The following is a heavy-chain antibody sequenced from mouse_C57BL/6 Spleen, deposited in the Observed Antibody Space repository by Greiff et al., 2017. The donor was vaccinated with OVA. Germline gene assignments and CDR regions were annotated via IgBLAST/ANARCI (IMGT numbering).Heavy chain of an antibody. CDR2: IYPGSGST. CDR3: ARPDYYGSSYGYYAMDY. Sequence: QVQLQQPGAELVKPGASVKMSCKASGYTFTSYWITWVKQRPGQGLEWIGDIYPGSGSTNYNEKFKSKATLTVDTSSSTAYMQLSSLTSEDSAVYYGARPDYYGSSYGYYAMDYWGQGTSVTVSS. V-gene: IGHV1-55*01. CDR1: GYTFTSYW. J-gene: IGHJ4*01. D-gene: IGHD1-1*01.